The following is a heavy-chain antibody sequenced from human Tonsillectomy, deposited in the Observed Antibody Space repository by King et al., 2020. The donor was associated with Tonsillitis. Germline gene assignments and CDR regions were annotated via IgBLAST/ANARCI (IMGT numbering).Heavy chain of an antibody. V-gene: IGHV4-38-2*02. CDR2: IYHSGST. CDR1: GYSISSGYY. D-gene: IGHD3-10*01. CDR3: ARNYGSGPNWFDP. Sequence: QLQESGPGLVKPSETLSLTCTVSGYSISSGYYWGWIRQPPGKGLEWIGSIYHSGSTYYNPSLKSRVTISVDTSKNQFSLKLSSVTAADTAVYYCARNYGSGPNWFDPWGQGTLVTVSS. J-gene: IGHJ5*02.